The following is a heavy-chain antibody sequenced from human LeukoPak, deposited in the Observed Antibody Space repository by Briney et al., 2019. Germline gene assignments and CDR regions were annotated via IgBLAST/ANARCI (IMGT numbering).Heavy chain of an antibody. J-gene: IGHJ3*02. CDR1: GVSISSGDYY. CDR2: IYYSGST. CDR3: ARDVWGRGAFDI. Sequence: PSQTLSLTCTVSGVSISSGDYYWSWIRQPPGKGLEWIGYIYYSGSTYYNPSLKSRVTISVDTSKNQFSLKLNSVTAADTAVYYCARDVWGRGAFDIWGQGTMVTVSS. V-gene: IGHV4-30-4*01. D-gene: IGHD7-27*01.